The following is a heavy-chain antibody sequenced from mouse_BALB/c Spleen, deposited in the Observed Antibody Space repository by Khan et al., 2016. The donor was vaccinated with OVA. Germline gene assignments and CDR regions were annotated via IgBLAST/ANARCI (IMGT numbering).Heavy chain of an antibody. CDR2: ISSGGSYT. D-gene: IGHD2-2*01. CDR3: ARVYFGYHDY. Sequence: EVELVESGGDLVKPGGSLKLSCAASGCTFSTYAMSWVRQTPEKRLEWVATISSGGSYTYYPDSVKGRFTISRDNAKNTLYLKLSSLRSEDTAIYFCARVYFGYHDYWGQGTTLTVCS. J-gene: IGHJ2*01. V-gene: IGHV5-9-3*01. CDR1: GCTFSTYA.